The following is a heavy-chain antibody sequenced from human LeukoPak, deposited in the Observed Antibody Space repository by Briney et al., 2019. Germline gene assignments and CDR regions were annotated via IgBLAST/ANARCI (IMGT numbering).Heavy chain of an antibody. J-gene: IGHJ6*04. CDR1: GGTFSSYA. Sequence: ASVKVSCKASGGTFSSYAISWVRQAPGQGLEWIGGIIPIFGTANYAQKFQGRVTITADKSTSTAYIELSSLRSEDTAVYYCARGLWFGELLGPYYYYYGMDVWGKGTTVTVSS. CDR3: ARGLWFGELLGPYYYYYGMDV. CDR2: IIPIFGTA. D-gene: IGHD3-10*01. V-gene: IGHV1-69*06.